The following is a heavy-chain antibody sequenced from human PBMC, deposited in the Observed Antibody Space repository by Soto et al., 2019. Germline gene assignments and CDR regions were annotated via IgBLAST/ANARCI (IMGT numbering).Heavy chain of an antibody. J-gene: IGHJ4*02. CDR1: GFTFSSYG. V-gene: IGHV3-33*01. D-gene: IGHD2-15*01. CDR3: ATDKGYCSVGSCYSLGFDY. CDR2: IWDDGSKK. Sequence: QVQLVESGGGVVQPGMSLRLSCAASGFTFSSYGMHWVRQAPGKGLECVAGIWDDGSKKYYADAVKGRFTISRDNSNNTLYLQMNSLRAEDTAVYYCATDKGYCSVGSCYSLGFDYWGQGTLVTVSS.